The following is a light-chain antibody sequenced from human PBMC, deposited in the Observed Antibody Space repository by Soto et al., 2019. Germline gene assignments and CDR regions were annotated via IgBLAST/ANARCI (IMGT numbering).Light chain of an antibody. CDR2: DVT. Sequence: QSVLTQPASVSGSLGQSITISCTGTTSDVGAYNYVSWYQQHPGKAPQLVIYDVTNRPSGVSNRFSGYKSGKTASLTISGLQVEDEADYYCSSYTSSSTLVFGGGTKLTVL. V-gene: IGLV2-14*03. J-gene: IGLJ3*02. CDR3: SSYTSSSTLV. CDR1: TSDVGAYNY.